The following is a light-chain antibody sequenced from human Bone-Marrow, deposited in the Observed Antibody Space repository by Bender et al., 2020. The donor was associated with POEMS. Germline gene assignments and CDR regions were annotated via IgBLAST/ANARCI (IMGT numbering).Light chain of an antibody. J-gene: IGLJ2*01. CDR3: SSYGDNNNLV. CDR2: DVN. CDR1: RDDIGGYNY. V-gene: IGLV2-14*03. Sequence: HSALTQPASVSGSPGQSITISCTGTRDDIGGYNYVSWFQQHPGKVPKLMIYDVNTRPSGVSNRFSGSKSGNTASLTISGLQPEDEADYYCSSYGDNNNLVFGGGTKLTVL.